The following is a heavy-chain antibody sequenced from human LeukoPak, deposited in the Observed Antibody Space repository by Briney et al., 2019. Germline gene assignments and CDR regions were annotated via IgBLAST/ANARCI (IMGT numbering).Heavy chain of an antibody. CDR2: IYYSGST. V-gene: IGHV4-30-4*01. J-gene: IGHJ3*02. D-gene: IGHD3-9*01. CDR1: GGSISSGDYY. CDR3: ARDPHYDILIGGDDAFDI. Sequence: SETLSLTCTVSGGSISSGDYYWSWIRQPPGKGLEWIGYIYYSGSTYYNPSLKSRVTISVDTSKNQFSLKLSSVTAADTAVYYCARDPHYDILIGGDDAFDIWGQGTMATVSS.